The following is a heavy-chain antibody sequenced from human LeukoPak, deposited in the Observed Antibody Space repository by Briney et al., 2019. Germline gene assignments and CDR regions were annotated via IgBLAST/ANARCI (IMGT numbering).Heavy chain of an antibody. CDR3: ARVGEKAFHLWPEIDY. V-gene: IGHV3-21*01. J-gene: IGHJ4*02. Sequence: GRSLRLSCAASGFTFSSYSMNWVRQAPGKGLEWVSFISSSSYIHYADSVKGRFTISRDNAKNSLYLQMNSLRAEDTAVYYCARVGEKAFHLWPEIDYWGQGTLVTVSS. D-gene: IGHD5-24*01. CDR1: GFTFSSYS. CDR2: ISSSSYI.